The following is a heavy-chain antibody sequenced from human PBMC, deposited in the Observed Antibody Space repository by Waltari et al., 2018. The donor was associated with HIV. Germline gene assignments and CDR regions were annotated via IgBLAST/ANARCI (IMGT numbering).Heavy chain of an antibody. CDR2: ISWNSGST. V-gene: IGHV3-9*01. D-gene: IGHD6-13*01. J-gene: IGHJ4*02. CDR1: GFTFDDYA. CDR3: AKDMGKGIAAAGFDY. Sequence: EVQLVESGGGLVQPGRSLRLSCAASGFTFDDYAMHWVRQARGKGLEWVSGISWNSGSTGYADAVKGRFTISRDNAKNSLYLQMNSLRAEDTALYYCAKDMGKGIAAAGFDYWGQGTLVTVSS.